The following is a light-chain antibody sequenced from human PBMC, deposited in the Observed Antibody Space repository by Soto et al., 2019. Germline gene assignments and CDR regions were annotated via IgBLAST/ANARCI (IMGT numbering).Light chain of an antibody. CDR2: AAS. J-gene: IGKJ3*01. V-gene: IGKV3-15*01. CDR3: QPYNEWSPT. CDR1: QSVGSD. Sequence: IGTAHSAATLSVSPGERSTLSCRASQSVGSDLAWYQQKPGQAPRLLIYAASNRATGVPARFSGSGPGKELTLTIRSVQTEDFVLYYCQPYNEWSPTFGPGTNVAIK.